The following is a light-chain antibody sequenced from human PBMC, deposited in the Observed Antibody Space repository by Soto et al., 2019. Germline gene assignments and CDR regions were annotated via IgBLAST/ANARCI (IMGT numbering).Light chain of an antibody. V-gene: IGKV1-27*01. J-gene: IGKJ4*01. Sequence: DIQMTQSPSYLSASLGDRVTITFRASQGISNYLAWYQQKPGKVPKLLIYAASTVQSGVTSRFSGSGSGTDFTLPISSLPPEDVATYYCQNSNNDPHLTFGGGTKVEIK. CDR3: QNSNNDPHLT. CDR1: QGISNY. CDR2: AAS.